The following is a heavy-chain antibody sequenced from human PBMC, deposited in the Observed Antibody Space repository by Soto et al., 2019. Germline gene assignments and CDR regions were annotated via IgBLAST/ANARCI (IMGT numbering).Heavy chain of an antibody. CDR3: ATWDYSFNYLDY. V-gene: IGHV1-69*02. J-gene: IGHJ4*02. CDR1: GGTFSSYT. Sequence: SAKLTCKAPGGTFSSYTISWARQAPGQGLEWMGRIIPILGIANYAQKFQGRVTITADKFKSTAYMELSSLRSEDTAVYYGATWDYSFNYLDYWGQGTLVTVSS. D-gene: IGHD4-4*01. CDR2: IIPILGIA.